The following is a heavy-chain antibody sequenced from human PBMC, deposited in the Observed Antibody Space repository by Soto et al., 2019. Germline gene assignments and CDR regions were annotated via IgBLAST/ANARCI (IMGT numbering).Heavy chain of an antibody. V-gene: IGHV1-24*01. D-gene: IGHD5-12*01. CDR1: GYTLTELS. CDR3: ATADIVATSDYYYRMEV. CDR2: FDPEDGET. Sequence: ASVKVSCKVSGYTLTELSMHWVRQAPGKGLEWMGGFDPEDGETIYAQKFQGRVTMTEDTSTDTHYMELSSLRSEDTAVYYCATADIVATSDYYYRMEVSGPGTMVTVS. J-gene: IGHJ6*02.